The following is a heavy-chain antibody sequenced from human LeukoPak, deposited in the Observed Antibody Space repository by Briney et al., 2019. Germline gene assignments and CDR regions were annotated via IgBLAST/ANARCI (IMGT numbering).Heavy chain of an antibody. CDR3: ARGYDILTGYYRFDY. V-gene: IGHV4-59*01. Sequence: SEPLSLTCTVSGGSISSYYWSWIRKPPGKGLEWIGYIRYTASTKYNPSLKSRVTMSLDTSKNQFSLKLSSLTAADTAVYYCARGYDILTGYYRFDYWGQGTLVTVSS. CDR2: IRYTAST. CDR1: GGSISSYY. J-gene: IGHJ4*02. D-gene: IGHD3-9*01.